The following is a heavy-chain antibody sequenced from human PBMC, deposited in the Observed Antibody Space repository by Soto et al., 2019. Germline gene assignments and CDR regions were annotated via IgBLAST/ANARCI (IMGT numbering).Heavy chain of an antibody. D-gene: IGHD2-15*01. CDR3: ARERGCSGDSCYFFDY. CDR1: GYTFTSYD. Sequence: GASVKVSCKASGYTFTSYDINWVRQATGQGLEWMGWMNPNSGNTGYAQKFQGRVTMTRNTSISTAYTELSSLRSEDTAVYYCARERGCSGDSCYFFDYWGQGTLVTVSS. J-gene: IGHJ4*02. CDR2: MNPNSGNT. V-gene: IGHV1-8*01.